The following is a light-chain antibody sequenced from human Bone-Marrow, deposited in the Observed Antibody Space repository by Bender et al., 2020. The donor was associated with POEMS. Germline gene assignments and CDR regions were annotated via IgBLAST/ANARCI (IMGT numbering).Light chain of an antibody. CDR1: SGNIAGNY. Sequence: NFILTQTHSASESPGRKVTTSCTRSSGNIAGNYVQWHQHRPGSGPTTIIYEDTERPSGVPDRFSGSIDRASNSASLTISGLRPEDEADYYCQSYDNSGVIFGGGTKLPVL. V-gene: IGLV6-57*03. J-gene: IGLJ2*01. CDR3: QSYDNSGVI. CDR2: EDT.